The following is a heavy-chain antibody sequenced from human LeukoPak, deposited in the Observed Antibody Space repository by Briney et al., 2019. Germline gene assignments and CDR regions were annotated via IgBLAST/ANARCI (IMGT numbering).Heavy chain of an antibody. V-gene: IGHV4-59*12. CDR3: ARTSMVRGVIPGWFDP. J-gene: IGHJ5*02. CDR2: IYYSGST. Sequence: SSETLSLTCTVSGGSISSYYWSWIRQPPGKGLEWIGYIYYSGSTNYNPSLKSRVTISVDTSKNQFSLKLSSVTAADTAVYYCARTSMVRGVIPGWFDPWGQGTLVTVSS. CDR1: GGSISSYY. D-gene: IGHD3-10*01.